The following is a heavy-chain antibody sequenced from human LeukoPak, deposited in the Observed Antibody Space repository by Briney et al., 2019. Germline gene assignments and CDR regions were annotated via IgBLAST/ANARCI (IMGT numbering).Heavy chain of an antibody. CDR2: ISGRGDTT. Sequence: PEGSLRLSCAASGFTFSTYSMSWVRQAPGKGLDWVSAISGRGDTTYYADSVQGRFTISRDNSKNTLYLQMNSLRAEDTAVYYCAKELNSYGFSDYWGQGTLVTVSS. CDR3: AKELNSYGFSDY. J-gene: IGHJ4*02. CDR1: GFTFSTYS. V-gene: IGHV3-23*01. D-gene: IGHD5-18*01.